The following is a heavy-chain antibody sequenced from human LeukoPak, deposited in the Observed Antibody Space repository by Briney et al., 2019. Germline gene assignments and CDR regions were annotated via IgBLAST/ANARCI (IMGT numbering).Heavy chain of an antibody. CDR2: ISSSSTYI. CDR1: GFTFSSYS. J-gene: IGHJ4*02. V-gene: IGHV3-21*01. D-gene: IGHD5-18*01. Sequence: GGSLRLSCAASGFTFSSYSMNWVRQAPGKGLEWVSSISSSSTYIYYADSVKGRFSISRDNAKNSLYLQMNSLRAEDTAVYYCVREDSYGFGIDYWGQGTLATVSS. CDR3: VREDSYGFGIDY.